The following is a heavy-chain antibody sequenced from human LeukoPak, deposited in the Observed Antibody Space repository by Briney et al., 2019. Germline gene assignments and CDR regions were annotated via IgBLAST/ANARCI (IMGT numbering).Heavy chain of an antibody. Sequence: SVKVSCKASGGTFSSYAISWVRQAPGQGLEWMGRIIPILGIANYAQKFQGRVTITADKSTSTAYMELSSPRSEDTAVYYCARLVYCSGGSCYSPGAFDIWGQGTMVTVSS. V-gene: IGHV1-69*04. CDR3: ARLVYCSGGSCYSPGAFDI. CDR2: IIPILGIA. J-gene: IGHJ3*02. CDR1: GGTFSSYA. D-gene: IGHD2-15*01.